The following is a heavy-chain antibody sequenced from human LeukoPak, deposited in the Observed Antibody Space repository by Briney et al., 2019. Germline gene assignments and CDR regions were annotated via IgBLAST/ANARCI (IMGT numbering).Heavy chain of an antibody. CDR2: ISWNSGSI. J-gene: IGHJ4*02. CDR3: AKDLRDCSGGSCHTRRYYFDY. CDR1: GFTFDDYA. Sequence: PGGSLRLSCAASGFTFDDYAMHWVRQAPGKGLEWVSGISWNSGSIGYADSVKGRFTISRDNAKNSLYLQMNSLRAEDTALYYCAKDLRDCSGGSCHTRRYYFDYWGQGTLVTVSS. V-gene: IGHV3-9*01. D-gene: IGHD2-15*01.